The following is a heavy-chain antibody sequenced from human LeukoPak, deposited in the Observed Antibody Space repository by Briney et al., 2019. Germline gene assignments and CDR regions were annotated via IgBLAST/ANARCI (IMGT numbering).Heavy chain of an antibody. J-gene: IGHJ4*02. V-gene: IGHV1-69*04. CDR3: ARVASPSIAAARYYFDY. CDR2: IIPILGIA. CDR1: GGTFSSYA. D-gene: IGHD6-13*01. Sequence: ASAKVSCKASGGTFSSYAISWVRQAPGQGLEWMGRIIPILGIANYAQKFQGRVTITADKSTSTAYMELSSLRSEDTAVYYCARVASPSIAAARYYFDYWGQGTLVTVSS.